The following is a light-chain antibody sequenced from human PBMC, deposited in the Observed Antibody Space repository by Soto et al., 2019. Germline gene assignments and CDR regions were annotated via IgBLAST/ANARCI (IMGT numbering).Light chain of an antibody. CDR1: SSDVGGYDY. CDR3: CSYAGSSLV. V-gene: IGLV2-11*01. J-gene: IGLJ2*01. CDR2: DVN. Sequence: QSALTQPRSVSASPGQSVTISCTGTSSDVGGYDYVSWYQQHPGKAPKLTIYDVNLRPSGVPDRFSGSKSGNTASLTISGLQADDEADYYCCSYAGSSLVFGGGTKLTVL.